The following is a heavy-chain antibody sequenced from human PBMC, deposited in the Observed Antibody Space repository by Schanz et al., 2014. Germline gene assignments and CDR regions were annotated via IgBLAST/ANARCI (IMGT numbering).Heavy chain of an antibody. CDR2: INTSSGDA. CDR1: EYSFTSYS. CDR3: ARGIGGYSANGDFDN. D-gene: IGHD5-12*01. V-gene: IGHV1-3*04. Sequence: QVHLVQSGAEVKRPGASVKVSCKASEYSFTSYSMHWVRQAPGQRLEWMGWINTSSGDAKYSQNFQSRVTITRDTSASSAYMELSSLRSEDTAVYSGARGIGGYSANGDFDNWGQGTLVTVSS. J-gene: IGHJ4*02.